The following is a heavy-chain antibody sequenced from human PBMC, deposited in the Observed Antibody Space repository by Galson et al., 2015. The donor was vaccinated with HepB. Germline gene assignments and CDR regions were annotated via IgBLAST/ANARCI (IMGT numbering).Heavy chain of an antibody. Sequence: SLRLSCAASGFTFNNYWMTWVRQAPGKGLEWVANIRYDGGEKYHVESVRGRFAISRDSPKNALYLQMNSLRVEDTAVYYCARNRGRATLDHWGQGAQVTVSS. CDR3: ARNRGRATLDH. J-gene: IGHJ4*02. CDR1: GFTFNNYW. V-gene: IGHV3-7*01. CDR2: IRYDGGEK.